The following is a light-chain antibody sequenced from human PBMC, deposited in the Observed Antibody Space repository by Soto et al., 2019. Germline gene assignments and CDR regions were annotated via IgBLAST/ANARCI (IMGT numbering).Light chain of an antibody. J-gene: IGKJ2*01. CDR1: QSVNSN. Sequence: EIVMTQSPATLSVSPGERATLSCRASQSVNSNLAWYQQKPSQAPRLLIYGASTRVAGIPARFSGSGSGTEFSLTISSLQSEDFAVYYCQQYNNRPPDTFGQGTKLEIK. CDR3: QQYNNRPPDT. V-gene: IGKV3-15*01. CDR2: GAS.